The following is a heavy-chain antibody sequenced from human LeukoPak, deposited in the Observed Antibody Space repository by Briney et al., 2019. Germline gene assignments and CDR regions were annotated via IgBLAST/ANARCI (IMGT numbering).Heavy chain of an antibody. CDR3: ARWGYCSGGSCYSFGWFDP. V-gene: IGHV4-4*02. J-gene: IGHJ5*02. CDR2: IYHSGST. Sequence: PSETLSLTCAVSGGSISSSNWWSWVRQPPGKGLEWIGEIYHSGSTNYNPSLKSRVTISVDKSKNQFSLKLSSVTAADTAVYYCARWGYCSGGSCYSFGWFDPRGQGTLVTVSS. CDR1: GGSISSSNW. D-gene: IGHD2-15*01.